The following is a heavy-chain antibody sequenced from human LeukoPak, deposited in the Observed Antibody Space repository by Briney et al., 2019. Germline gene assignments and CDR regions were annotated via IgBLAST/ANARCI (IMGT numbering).Heavy chain of an antibody. CDR3: ARGRYSSSWSNYYYYGMDV. J-gene: IGHJ6*02. CDR1: GGSISSYY. D-gene: IGHD6-13*01. Sequence: SETLSLTCTVSGGSISSYYWSCIRQPPGKGLEWIGYIYYSGTTNYNPSLKSRVIISVDTSKNQFSLKLSSVTAADTAVYYCARGRYSSSWSNYYYYGMDVWGQGTTVTVSS. V-gene: IGHV4-59*12. CDR2: IYYSGTT.